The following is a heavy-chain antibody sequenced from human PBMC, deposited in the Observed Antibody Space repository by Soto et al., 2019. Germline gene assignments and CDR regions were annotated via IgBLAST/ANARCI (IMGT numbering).Heavy chain of an antibody. V-gene: IGHV4-38-2*02. CDR1: GYSISGGAY. Sequence: SETLSLTCTVSGYSISGGAYWGWTRQPPGKGPEWIATIYHGGTTVYNPSLKSRVTVSVDKSNKQFSRELGSGTDAAPAVYYCAKDHVMGVAGSTFDYWGHGTLVTVS. CDR3: AKDHVMGVAGSTFDY. CDR2: IYHGGTT. J-gene: IGHJ4*01. D-gene: IGHD6-19*01.